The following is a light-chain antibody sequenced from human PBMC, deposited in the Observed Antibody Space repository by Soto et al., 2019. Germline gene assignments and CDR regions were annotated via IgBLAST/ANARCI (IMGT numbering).Light chain of an antibody. CDR2: DAT. J-gene: IGKJ2*01. CDR1: QSITRW. Sequence: DIQMTQSPSTLSASVGDRVTITCRADQSITRWLAWFQQKPGKAPSLLIYDATNLQPGVPSRISGSGSGTEFTLTISSLQPDDFATYYCQQYNGYSHSFGQGTRVEIK. CDR3: QQYNGYSHS. V-gene: IGKV1-5*01.